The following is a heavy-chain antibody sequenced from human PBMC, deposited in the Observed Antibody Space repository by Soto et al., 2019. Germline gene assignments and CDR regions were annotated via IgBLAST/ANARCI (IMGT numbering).Heavy chain of an antibody. CDR1: GYTFTSYG. J-gene: IGHJ6*02. CDR3: ARLSYYYGSGSYPNGYYYYYGMDV. D-gene: IGHD3-10*01. V-gene: IGHV1-18*01. Sequence: ASVKVSCKASGYTFTSYGISWVRQAPGQGLEWMGWISAYNGNTNYAQKLQGRVTMTTDTSTSTAYMELRSLRSDDTAVYYYARLSYYYGSGSYPNGYYYYYGMDVWGQGTTVTVSS. CDR2: ISAYNGNT.